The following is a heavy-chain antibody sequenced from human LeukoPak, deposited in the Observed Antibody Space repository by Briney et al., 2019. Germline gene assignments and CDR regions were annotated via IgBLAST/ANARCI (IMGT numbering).Heavy chain of an antibody. CDR3: ARSGYLYYFDY. CDR1: GFTVSSNY. Sequence: QSGGSLRLSCAASGFTVSSNYMSWVRPAPGKGLEWVSVIYGGGSTYYADSVKGRFTISRDNSKNTLYLQMNSLRAEDTAVYYCARSGYLYYFDYWGQGTLVTVSS. V-gene: IGHV3-66*01. D-gene: IGHD1-26*01. CDR2: IYGGGST. J-gene: IGHJ4*02.